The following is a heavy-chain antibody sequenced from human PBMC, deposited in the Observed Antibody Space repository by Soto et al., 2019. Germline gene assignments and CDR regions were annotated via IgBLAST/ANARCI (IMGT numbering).Heavy chain of an antibody. CDR2: ISAYNGNT. J-gene: IGHJ2*01. Sequence: ASVKVSCKASGYTFTSYGISWVRQAPGQGLEWMGWISAYNGNTNYAQKLQGRVTMTTDTSTSTAYMELRSLRSDDTAVYYCARVERSIAAAGTYPDWFFELWGRGTLVTGSA. CDR3: ARVERSIAAAGTYPDWFFEL. D-gene: IGHD6-13*01. CDR1: GYTFTSYG. V-gene: IGHV1-18*01.